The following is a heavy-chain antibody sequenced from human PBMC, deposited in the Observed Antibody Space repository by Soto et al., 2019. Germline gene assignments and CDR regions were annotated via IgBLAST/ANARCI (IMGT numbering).Heavy chain of an antibody. D-gene: IGHD1-26*01. CDR3: ARGDRGAFDL. Sequence: EVQLVESGGGLVQPGESLRLSWAASGFTFNYYWMHWVRQAPGKGLVWVSRIYSDGTSTTYADSVKGRFTISRDNAKNTVSLQMNSLRADDTAVYYCARGDRGAFDLWGQGTVVTVSS. CDR1: GFTFNYYW. CDR2: IYSDGTST. J-gene: IGHJ3*01. V-gene: IGHV3-74*01.